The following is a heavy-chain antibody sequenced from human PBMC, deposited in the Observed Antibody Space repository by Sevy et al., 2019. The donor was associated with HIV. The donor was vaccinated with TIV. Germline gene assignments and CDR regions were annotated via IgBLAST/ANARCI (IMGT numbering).Heavy chain of an antibody. CDR1: GFTFSSSW. J-gene: IGHJ4*02. CDR2: INRDGSDT. V-gene: IGHV3-74*01. CDR3: TRGYYGSGSNPYFDY. Sequence: GGSLRLSCAASGFTFSSSWMHWVLQAPGKGLVWVSRINRDGSDTDYADSVKGRFTIFRDNAKNTLYLQMNSLRAEDTAMYFCTRGYYGSGSNPYFDYWSQGTLVTVSS. D-gene: IGHD3-10*01.